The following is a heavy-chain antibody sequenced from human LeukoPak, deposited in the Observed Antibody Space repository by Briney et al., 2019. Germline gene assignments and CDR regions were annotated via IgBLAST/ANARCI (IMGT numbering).Heavy chain of an antibody. CDR3: ARVGHNYYYYYYMDV. Sequence: ASVKVSCKAPGYTFTGYYMHWVRQAPGQGLEWMGWINPNSGGTNYAQKFQGRVTMTSDTSISTAYMELSRLRSDDTAVYYCARVGHNYYYYYYMDVWGKGTTVTVSS. V-gene: IGHV1-2*02. J-gene: IGHJ6*03. CDR2: INPNSGGT. CDR1: GYTFTGYY.